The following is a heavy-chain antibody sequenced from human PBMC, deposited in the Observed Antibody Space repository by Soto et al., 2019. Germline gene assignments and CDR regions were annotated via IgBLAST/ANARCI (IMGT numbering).Heavy chain of an antibody. CDR3: ALRIVVVPAAIMGPLYGMDV. D-gene: IGHD2-2*01. J-gene: IGHJ6*02. CDR2: IIPIFGTA. V-gene: IGHV1-69*13. Sequence: ASVKVSCKASGGTFSSYAISWVRQAPGQGLEWMGGIIPIFGTANYAQKFQGRVTITADESTSTAYMELSSLRSEDTAVYYCALRIVVVPAAIMGPLYGMDVWGQGTTVTVSS. CDR1: GGTFSSYA.